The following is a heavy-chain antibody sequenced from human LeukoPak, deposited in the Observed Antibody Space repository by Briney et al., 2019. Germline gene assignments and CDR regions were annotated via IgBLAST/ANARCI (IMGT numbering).Heavy chain of an antibody. CDR1: GGSISSSRHY. CDR2: IYYNT. Sequence: PSETLSLTCTVSGGSISSSRHYWGWIRQPPGKGLEWIGSIYYNTYYNPSLKSRVTISVDTSKNQFSLKLSSVTAADTAVYYCAVGVGYCTGGVCSNWFDPWGQGTLVTVSS. V-gene: IGHV4-39*01. CDR3: AVGVGYCTGGVCSNWFDP. J-gene: IGHJ5*02. D-gene: IGHD2-8*02.